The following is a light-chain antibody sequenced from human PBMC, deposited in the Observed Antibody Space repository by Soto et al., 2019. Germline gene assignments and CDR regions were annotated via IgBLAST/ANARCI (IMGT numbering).Light chain of an antibody. V-gene: IGLV7-46*01. J-gene: IGLJ3*02. CDR2: DTS. Sequence: QAVVTQEPSLTVSPGGTVTLTCGSSTGAVTSSHYPYWFQQKPGQAPRALIYDTSNKHSWTPARFSGSLLGGKPALILSGAQPEDEADYYCSLSYSDVRVCGGGTTLTVL. CDR1: TGAVTSSHY. CDR3: SLSYSDVRV.